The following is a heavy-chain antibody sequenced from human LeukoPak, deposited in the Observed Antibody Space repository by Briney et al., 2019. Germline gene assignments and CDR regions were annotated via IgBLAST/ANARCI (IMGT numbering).Heavy chain of an antibody. V-gene: IGHV3-7*04. D-gene: IGHD6-19*01. CDR1: GFTFSNSA. Sequence: PGGSLRLSCAASGFTFSNSAMSWVRQAPGKGLEWVANIKQDGSEKYYVDSVKGRFTISRDNAKNSLYLQMNSLRAEDTAVYYCARDEYSSGWYGMGFDYWGQGTLVTVSS. J-gene: IGHJ4*02. CDR2: IKQDGSEK. CDR3: ARDEYSSGWYGMGFDY.